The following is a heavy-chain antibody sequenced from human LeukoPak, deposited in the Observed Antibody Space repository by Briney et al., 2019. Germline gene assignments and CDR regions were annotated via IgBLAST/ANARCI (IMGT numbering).Heavy chain of an antibody. CDR2: IYYSGGT. J-gene: IGHJ4*02. CDR1: GRSISSSSYY. V-gene: IGHV4-39*01. D-gene: IGHD3-9*01. CDR3: LSYYDILTGYFQ. Sequence: SETLSLTCTVSGRSISSSSYYWGWIRQPPGKGLEWIGSIYYSGGTYYNPSLKSRVTISVDTSKNQFSLKLSSVTAADTAVYYCLSYYDILTGYFQWGQGTLVTVSS.